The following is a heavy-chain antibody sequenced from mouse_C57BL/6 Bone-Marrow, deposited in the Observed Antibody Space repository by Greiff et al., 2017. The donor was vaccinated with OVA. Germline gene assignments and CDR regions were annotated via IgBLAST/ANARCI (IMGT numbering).Heavy chain of an antibody. CDR2: IWSGGST. CDR1: GFSLTSYG. Sequence: QVQLQQSGPGLVQPSQSLSITCTVSGFSLTSYGVHWVRQSPGKGLEWLGVIWSGGSTAYNAAFISRLSISKDNSKSHVFFKMNSLQADDTAIYYCATSTMGFAYWGQGTLVTVSA. J-gene: IGHJ3*01. V-gene: IGHV2-2*01. CDR3: ATSTMGFAY. D-gene: IGHD2-1*01.